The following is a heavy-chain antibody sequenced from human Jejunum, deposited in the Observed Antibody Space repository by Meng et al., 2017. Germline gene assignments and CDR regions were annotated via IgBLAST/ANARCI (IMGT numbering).Heavy chain of an antibody. J-gene: IGHJ4*02. CDR2: ISVRSDYI. Sequence: EVQLVESGGGLVQPGGSLRRSCAASGFTFIAYGMHWVRQAPGKGLEWVSSISVRSDYIYYADSVKGRFTISRDSAKNSLYLQMNSLRAEDTAVYYCARDFSSSYFTLIDCWGQGTLVTVSS. CDR3: ARDFSSSYFTLIDC. CDR1: GFTFIAYG. D-gene: IGHD6-13*01. V-gene: IGHV3-21*06.